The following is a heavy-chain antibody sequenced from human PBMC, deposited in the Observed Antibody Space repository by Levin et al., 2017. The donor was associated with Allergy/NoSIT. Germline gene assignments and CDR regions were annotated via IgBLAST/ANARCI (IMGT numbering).Heavy chain of an antibody. D-gene: IGHD6-13*01. CDR2: INESGSS. CDR3: ARGENSRRAVD. Sequence: PSETLSLTCAVHGASFNGYYWTWIRQPPGKGLEWIGEINESGSSIYNPSLKSRVTISVDTSKNQFSLKLNSVTAADTAVYYCARGENSRRAVDWGQGTLVTVSS. CDR1: GASFNGYY. V-gene: IGHV4-34*01. J-gene: IGHJ4*02.